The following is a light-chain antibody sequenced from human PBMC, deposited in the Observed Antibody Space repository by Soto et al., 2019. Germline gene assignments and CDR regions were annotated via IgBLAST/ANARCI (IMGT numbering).Light chain of an antibody. J-gene: IGLJ2*01. CDR2: GNS. CDR3: QSYDSSLSVLHVV. CDR1: SSNIGAGYD. V-gene: IGLV1-40*01. Sequence: QSVLTQPPSVSGAPGQRVTISCTGSSSNIGAGYDVHWYQQLPGTAPKLLIYGNSNRPSGVPDRFSGSKSGPSASLAITGLQAEDEADYYCQSYDSSLSVLHVVFGGGTKLPV.